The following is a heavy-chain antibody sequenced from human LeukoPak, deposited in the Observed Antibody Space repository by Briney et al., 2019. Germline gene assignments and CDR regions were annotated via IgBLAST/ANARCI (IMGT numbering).Heavy chain of an antibody. J-gene: IGHJ4*02. CDR2: IHYSGTT. Sequence: SETLSLTCTVSGGSISAYYWSWIRQPPGKGLEWIGYIHYSGTTNYYPSLKSRVTIALDTSKNQFSLKLNSVTAADTAVYYCARFGTSSSRFFDQWGQGTLVTVSP. D-gene: IGHD6-6*01. V-gene: IGHV4-59*01. CDR3: ARFGTSSSRFFDQ. CDR1: GGSISAYY.